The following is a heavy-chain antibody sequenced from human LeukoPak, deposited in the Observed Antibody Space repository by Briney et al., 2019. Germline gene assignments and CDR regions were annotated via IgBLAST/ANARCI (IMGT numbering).Heavy chain of an antibody. D-gene: IGHD1-26*01. V-gene: IGHV1-8*03. CDR2: MNPNSGNT. Sequence: ASVKVSCKASGYTFTSYDINWVRQATGQGLEWMGWMNPNSGNTGYAPKFQGRVTITRNTSISTAYMELSSLRSEDTAVYYCARSGGGSYFFDYWGQGTLVTVSS. CDR1: GYTFTSYD. J-gene: IGHJ4*02. CDR3: ARSGGGSYFFDY.